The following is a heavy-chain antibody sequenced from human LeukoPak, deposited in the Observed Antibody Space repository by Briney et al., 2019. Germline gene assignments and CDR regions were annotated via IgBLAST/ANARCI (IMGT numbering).Heavy chain of an antibody. J-gene: IGHJ4*02. Sequence: QPGGSLRLSCAASGFTFSRYWMHWVRQAPGKGLVWVSRINSDGSYTSYADFVKGRFTISRGNAKNTVYLQMSSLRAEDTAVYYCARICSTTDCLISAWGQGTLVTVSS. V-gene: IGHV3-74*01. CDR2: INSDGSYT. D-gene: IGHD2-2*01. CDR1: GFTFSRYW. CDR3: ARICSTTDCLISA.